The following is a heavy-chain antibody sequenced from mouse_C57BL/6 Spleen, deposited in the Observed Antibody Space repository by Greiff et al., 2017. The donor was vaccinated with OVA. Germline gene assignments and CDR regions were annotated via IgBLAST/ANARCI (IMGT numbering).Heavy chain of an antibody. CDR2: INPGSGGT. V-gene: IGHV1-54*01. Sequence: QVQLQQSGAELVRPGTSVKVSCKASGYAFTNYLIEWVKQRPGQGLEWIGVINPGSGGTNYNEKFKGKATLTADKSSSTAYMQLSSLTSEDSAVYFCARSLGNGYPFAYWGQGTLVTVSA. CDR3: ARSLGNGYPFAY. D-gene: IGHD2-2*01. CDR1: GYAFTNYL. J-gene: IGHJ3*01.